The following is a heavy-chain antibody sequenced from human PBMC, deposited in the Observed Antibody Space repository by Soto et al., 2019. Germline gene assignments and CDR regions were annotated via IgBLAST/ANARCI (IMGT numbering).Heavy chain of an antibody. D-gene: IGHD3-9*01. J-gene: IGHJ6*03. CDR1: GFTFSSYA. V-gene: IGHV3-23*01. CDR2: ISGSGGST. CDR3: AKGGGILTGSYGDDYYYYMDV. Sequence: EVQLLESGGGLVQPGGSLRLSCAASGFTFSSYAMSWVRQAPGKGLECVSAISGSGGSTYYGDSVKGRFTISRDNYRNPLYLQMNSVRAEDTAVYYCAKGGGILTGSYGDDYYYYMDVWGKGTTVTVSS.